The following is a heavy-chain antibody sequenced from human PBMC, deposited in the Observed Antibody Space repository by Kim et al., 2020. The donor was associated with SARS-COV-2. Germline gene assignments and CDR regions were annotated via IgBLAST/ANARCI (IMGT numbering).Heavy chain of an antibody. V-gene: IGHV1-2*06. CDR2: INPNSGVT. J-gene: IGHJ3*02. CDR3: ARRVVVAADDAFDI. CDR1: GYTFTGYY. Sequence: ASVKVSCKASGYTFTGYYMHWVRQAPGQGLEWMGRINPNSGVTNYAQKFQGRVTMTRDTSISTAYMELSRLRSDDTAVYYCARRVVVAADDAFDIWGQGTMVTVSS. D-gene: IGHD2-15*01.